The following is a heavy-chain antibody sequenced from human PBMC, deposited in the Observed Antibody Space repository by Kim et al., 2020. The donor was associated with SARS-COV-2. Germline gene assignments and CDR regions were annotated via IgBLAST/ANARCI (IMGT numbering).Heavy chain of an antibody. J-gene: IGHJ4*02. D-gene: IGHD3-10*01. CDR1: GFTFSSYA. CDR3: AKDYYGSGSITFDY. V-gene: IGHV3-23*01. CDR2: VSGSAGNT. Sequence: GGSLRLSCAASGFTFSSYAMSWVRQATGKGLEWVSGVSGSAGNTYYPDSMKGRFTISRDNSKNTLYLQMNRLRAEDTAIYYCAKDYYGSGSITFDYWGQGSLVTVSS.